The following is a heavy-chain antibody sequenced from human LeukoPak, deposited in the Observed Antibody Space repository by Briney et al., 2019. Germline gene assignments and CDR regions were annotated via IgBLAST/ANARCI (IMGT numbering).Heavy chain of an antibody. D-gene: IGHD3-10*01. CDR3: AKMYGSGSYYGY. Sequence: GGSLRLSCAASGFTFSSYAMHWVRQAPGKGLEYVSAISSNGGSTYYANSVKGRFTISRDNSKNTLYLQMNSLRAEDTAVYYCAKMYGSGSYYGYWGQGTLVTVSS. CDR2: ISSNGGST. J-gene: IGHJ4*02. V-gene: IGHV3-64*01. CDR1: GFTFSSYA.